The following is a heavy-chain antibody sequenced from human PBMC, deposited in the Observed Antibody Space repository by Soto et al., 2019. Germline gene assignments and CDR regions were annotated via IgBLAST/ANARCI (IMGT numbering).Heavy chain of an antibody. CDR2: IYWDDDT. CDR1: GFSFSTKGVG. V-gene: IGHV2-5*02. CDR3: AHSLQILIRGRYSGNFDS. J-gene: IGHJ4*02. D-gene: IGHD3-9*01. Sequence: QITLKESGPTLVKPTQTLTLTCTFSGFSFSTKGVGVGWIRQPPGQALEWLALIYWDDDTRYSPSLKNRLTISRDTSRNQVGLTMTNMGPVDTDTYYCAHSLQILIRGRYSGNFDSWGQGSLVTVSS.